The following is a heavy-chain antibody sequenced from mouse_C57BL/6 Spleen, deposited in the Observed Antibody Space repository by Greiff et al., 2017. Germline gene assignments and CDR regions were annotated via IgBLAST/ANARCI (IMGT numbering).Heavy chain of an antibody. J-gene: IGHJ2*01. Sequence: EVMLVESGGGLVKPGGSLKLSCAASGFTFSSYAMSWVRQTPEKRLEWVATISDGGSYTYYPDNVTGRFTISRDNAKNNLYLQMSHLKSEDTAMYYCARDGEVGYYFDYWSQGTTRTVSS. CDR3: ARDGEVGYYFDY. CDR1: GFTFSSYA. CDR2: ISDGGSYT. V-gene: IGHV5-4*03. D-gene: IGHD1-3*01.